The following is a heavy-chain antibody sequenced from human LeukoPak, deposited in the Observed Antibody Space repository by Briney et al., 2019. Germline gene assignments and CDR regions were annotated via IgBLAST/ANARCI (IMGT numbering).Heavy chain of an antibody. J-gene: IGHJ6*02. V-gene: IGHV4-34*01. CDR2: INHSGST. Sequence: SETLSLTCAVYGGSFSGSYWSWIRKPPGKGRERLGEINHSGSTNSNPSLKSRVTMSVETSKNQFSLQLSSGTAADTAVYYCARGSGMAAFGSRFGMDVWGQGTTVTVSS. CDR3: ARGSGMAAFGSRFGMDV. CDR1: GGSFSGSY. D-gene: IGHD6-13*01.